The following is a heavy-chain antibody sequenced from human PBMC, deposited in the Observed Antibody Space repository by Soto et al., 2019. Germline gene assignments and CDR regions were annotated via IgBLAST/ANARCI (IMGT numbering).Heavy chain of an antibody. CDR2: MYNTGST. J-gene: IGHJ4*02. CDR3: ARRRDGYILDY. CDR1: GGSISGYY. V-gene: IGHV4-59*08. Sequence: LSLTCTVSGGSISGYYWSWIRQPPGKGLEWIGYMYNTGSTVYNPSFKSRVTISVDTSNKQFSLNLSSVTAADTAIYYCARRRDGYILDYWGQGTLVTVS. D-gene: IGHD5-12*01.